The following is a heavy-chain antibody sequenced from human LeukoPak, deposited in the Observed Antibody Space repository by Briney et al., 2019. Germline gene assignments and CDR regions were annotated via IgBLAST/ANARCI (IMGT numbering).Heavy chain of an antibody. CDR3: ATRRGYDWGPGYFDY. CDR2: IYTSGST. J-gene: IGHJ4*02. V-gene: IGHV4-4*07. Sequence: SETLSLTCTVSGGSITSYYWSWIRQPAGKGLEWIGRIYTSGSTNSNPSLKSRVTMSVDTSKNQFSLKLSSVTAADTAIYYCATRRGYDWGPGYFDYCGQGTLVTVSS. CDR1: GGSITSYY. D-gene: IGHD5-12*01.